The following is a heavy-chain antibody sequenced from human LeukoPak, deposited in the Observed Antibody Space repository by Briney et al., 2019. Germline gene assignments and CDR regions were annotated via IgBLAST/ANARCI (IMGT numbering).Heavy chain of an antibody. CDR2: ISSSTGTI. CDR3: ARTPRYTYGPGDFDY. V-gene: IGHV3-48*04. CDR1: GFTFSSYA. J-gene: IGHJ4*02. Sequence: GRSLRLSCAASGFTFSSYAMHWVRQAPGKGLEWVSYISSSTGTIYYADSVRGRFTISRDNAKNSLYLQMNSLRAEDTAVYYCARTPRYTYGPGDFDYWGQGTLVTVSS. D-gene: IGHD5-18*01.